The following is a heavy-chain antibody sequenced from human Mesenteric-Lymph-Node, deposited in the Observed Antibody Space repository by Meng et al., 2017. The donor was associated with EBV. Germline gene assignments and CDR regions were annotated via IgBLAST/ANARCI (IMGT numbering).Heavy chain of an antibody. CDR3: ANLDRGAVFDY. CDR2: ITSSDNT. Sequence: GQLVGAGGGVVQPGRSLGFSWQSSEFTLSSNGLSWVRQAPVKGRECVSIITSSDNTYYADSVKGRFTVSRDNSKNTLYLQVNSLRVEDTAVYYCANLDRGAVFDYWGQGTLVTVSS. D-gene: IGHD1-1*01. CDR1: EFTLSSNG. J-gene: IGHJ4*02. V-gene: IGHV3-23*04.